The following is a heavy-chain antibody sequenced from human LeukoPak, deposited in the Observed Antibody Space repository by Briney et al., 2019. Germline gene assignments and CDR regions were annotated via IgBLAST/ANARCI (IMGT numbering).Heavy chain of an antibody. J-gene: IGHJ5*02. D-gene: IGHD6-19*01. CDR3: ARVKTQWLPPGGWFDP. V-gene: IGHV4-39*07. CDR2: IYYSGST. Sequence: KPSETLSLTCTVSGGSISSSSYYWGWIRQPPGKGLEWIGSIYYSGSTYYNPSLKSRVTISVDTSKNQFSLKLSSVTAADTAVYYCARVKTQWLPPGGWFDPWGQGTLVTVSS. CDR1: GGSISSSSYY.